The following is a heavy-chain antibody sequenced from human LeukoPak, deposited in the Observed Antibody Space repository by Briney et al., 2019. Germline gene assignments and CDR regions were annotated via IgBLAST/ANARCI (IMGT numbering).Heavy chain of an antibody. CDR1: GFTFDDYA. CDR2: ISWDGGRT. Sequence: PGGSLRLSCEASGFTFDDYAMHWVRQAPGKGLEWVSLISWDGGRTYYADSVKARFTISRNNSKHSLYLQMNSLRAEDTALYYCAKDKFDGSGNYYFDYWGQGTLVTVSS. CDR3: AKDKFDGSGNYYFDY. J-gene: IGHJ4*02. D-gene: IGHD3-10*01. V-gene: IGHV3-43D*03.